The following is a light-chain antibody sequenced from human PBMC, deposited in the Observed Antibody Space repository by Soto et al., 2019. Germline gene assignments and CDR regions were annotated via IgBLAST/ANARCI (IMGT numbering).Light chain of an antibody. J-gene: IGKJ5*01. CDR1: QSISSW. Sequence: DIQMTQSPSTLSASVGDRVTITCRASQSISSWLAWYQQKPGKAPKLLIYKASSLESGVPSRFSGSGSGTEVTLTISSLQPDDFATYYCQQYSSYWITVGQGTRLEIK. V-gene: IGKV1-5*03. CDR3: QQYSSYWIT. CDR2: KAS.